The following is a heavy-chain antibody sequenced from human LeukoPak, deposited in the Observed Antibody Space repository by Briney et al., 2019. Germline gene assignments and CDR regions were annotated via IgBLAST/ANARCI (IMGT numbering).Heavy chain of an antibody. CDR1: GGTFSSYA. CDR2: IIPIFGTA. V-gene: IGHV1-69*05. J-gene: IGHJ6*03. Sequence: SVKVSCKASGGTFSSYAISWVRQAPGQGLEWMGGIIPIFGTANYAQKFQGRVTITTDESTSTDYMELSRLRSEDTDVYYCARDYYDSSGYQNYYMDVWGKGTTVTVSS. D-gene: IGHD3-22*01. CDR3: ARDYYDSSGYQNYYMDV.